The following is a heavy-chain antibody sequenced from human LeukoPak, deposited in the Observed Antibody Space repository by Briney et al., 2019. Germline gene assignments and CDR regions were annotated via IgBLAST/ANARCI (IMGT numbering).Heavy chain of an antibody. V-gene: IGHV4-59*01. Sequence: SETLSLTCTVSGGSISSYYWSWIRQPPGKGLECIVYIYYSGSTNYNPSLKSRVTISVDTSKNQFSLKLSSVTAADTAVYYCARGVRSYDSSDRVLYFQHWGQGTLVTVSS. CDR2: IYYSGST. CDR1: GGSISSYY. D-gene: IGHD3-22*01. J-gene: IGHJ1*01. CDR3: ARGVRSYDSSDRVLYFQH.